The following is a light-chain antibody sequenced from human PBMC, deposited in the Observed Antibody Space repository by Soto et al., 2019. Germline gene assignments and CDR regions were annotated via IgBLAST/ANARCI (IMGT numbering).Light chain of an antibody. V-gene: IGKV4-1*01. J-gene: IGKJ2*01. CDR1: QSVLYSSNNKNY. CDR3: QQYESTPPT. Sequence: DIVMTQSPDSLAVSPGERATINCKSSQSVLYSSNNKNYLACYQQRPGQPPKLLIYWASSRESGVPDRFSGRGSGTDFTLTSTSLQAEDVAVYYCQQYESTPPTFGQGTKLEIK. CDR2: WAS.